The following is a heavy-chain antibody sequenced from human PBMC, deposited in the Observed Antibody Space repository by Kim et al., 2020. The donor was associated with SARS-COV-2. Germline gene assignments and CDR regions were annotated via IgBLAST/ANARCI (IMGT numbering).Heavy chain of an antibody. V-gene: IGHV3-11*01. J-gene: IGHJ4*02. D-gene: IGHD2-21*01. CDR1: GFTFSDYY. CDR3: AAGNVVVLISRNY. Sequence: GGSLRLSCTASGFTFSDYYMSWIRQAPGKGLEWVSYIGSPGGTIKYADSVKGRFTISRDNAKNSTSLQMNSLRAEDTSVYYCAAGNVVVLISRNYWGQGTLVTVSS. CDR2: IGSPGGTI.